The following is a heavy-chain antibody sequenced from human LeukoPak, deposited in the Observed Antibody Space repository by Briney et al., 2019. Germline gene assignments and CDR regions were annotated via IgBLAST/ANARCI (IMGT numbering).Heavy chain of an antibody. CDR1: GGSISSGSYY. V-gene: IGHV4-61*02. D-gene: IGHD3-22*01. CDR2: IYTSGST. CDR3: ARDAVVIDAFDI. Sequence: KSSQTLSLTRTVSGGSISSGSYYWSWIWQPAGKGLEWIGRIYTSGSTNYNPSLKSRVTISVDTSKNQFSLKLSSVTAADTAVYYCARDAVVIDAFDIWGQGTMVTVSS. J-gene: IGHJ3*02.